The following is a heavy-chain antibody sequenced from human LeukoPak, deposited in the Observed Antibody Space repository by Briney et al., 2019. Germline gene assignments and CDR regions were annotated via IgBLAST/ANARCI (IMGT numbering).Heavy chain of an antibody. CDR2: IRSKAYGGTT. CDR1: GFTFGDYA. D-gene: IGHD3-3*01. V-gene: IGHV3-49*04. Sequence: GRSLRLSCTASGFTFGDYAMSWVRQAPGKGLEWVGFIRSKAYGGTTEYAASVKGRFTISRDDSKSIAYLQMNSLKTEDTAVYYCTRDWAYDFWSGEPGAFDIWGQGTMVTVSA. CDR3: TRDWAYDFWSGEPGAFDI. J-gene: IGHJ3*02.